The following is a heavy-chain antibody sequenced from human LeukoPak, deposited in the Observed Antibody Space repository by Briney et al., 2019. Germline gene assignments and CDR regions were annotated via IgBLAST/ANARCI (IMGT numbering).Heavy chain of an antibody. CDR3: ASLYGDYVMFGAFDI. V-gene: IGHV3-7*01. Sequence: GGSLRLSCAASGFTFSSYRMSWVRQAPGKGLEGVANIKQDGSEKYYVDSVKGRFTISRDNAKNSLYLQMNSLRAEDTAVYYCASLYGDYVMFGAFDIWGQGTMVAVSS. CDR2: IKQDGSEK. J-gene: IGHJ3*02. CDR1: GFTFSSYR. D-gene: IGHD4-17*01.